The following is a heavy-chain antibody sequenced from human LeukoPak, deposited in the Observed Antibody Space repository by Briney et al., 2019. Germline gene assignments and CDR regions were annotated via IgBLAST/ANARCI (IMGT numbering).Heavy chain of an antibody. D-gene: IGHD3-9*01. V-gene: IGHV1-18*01. CDR2: VSSYNGDT. J-gene: IGHJ5*02. Sequence: GASVKVSCKASGYTFTSYGISWVRQAPGQGLEWMGWVSSYNGDTNYAQKLQGRVTMTTDTSTSTAYMELRSLRSDDTAVYYCARDWQILTGRNCFDPWGQGTLVTVSS. CDR3: ARDWQILTGRNCFDP. CDR1: GYTFTSYG.